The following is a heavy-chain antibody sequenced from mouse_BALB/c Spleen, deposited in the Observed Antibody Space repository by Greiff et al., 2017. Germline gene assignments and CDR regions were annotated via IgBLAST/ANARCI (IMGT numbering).Heavy chain of an antibody. CDR2: INPSTGYT. D-gene: IGHD1-1*02. CDR1: GYTFTSYW. J-gene: IGHJ4*01. V-gene: IGHV1-7*01. Sequence: VQLQQSGAELAKPGASVKMSCKASGYTFTSYWMHWVKQRPGQGLEWIGYINPSTGYTEYNQKFKDKATLTADKSSSTAYMQLSSLTSEDSAVYYCAKRVEYYAMDYWGQGTSVTVSS. CDR3: AKRVEYYAMDY.